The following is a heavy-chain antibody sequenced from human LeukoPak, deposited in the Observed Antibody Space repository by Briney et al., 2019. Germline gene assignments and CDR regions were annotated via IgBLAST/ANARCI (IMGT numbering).Heavy chain of an antibody. CDR2: IYYSGST. J-gene: IGHJ4*02. CDR3: ARAVTGNYYDTSGYYYFDY. D-gene: IGHD3-22*01. CDR1: GGSISSGDYY. V-gene: IGHV4-30-4*01. Sequence: SQTLSLTCTVSGGSISSGDYYWSWLRQPPGRGLEGVGYIYYSGSTYYNPSLKSRVTISVDTSKNQFSLNLSSVTAADTAVYYCARAVTGNYYDTSGYYYFDYWGQGTLVTVSS.